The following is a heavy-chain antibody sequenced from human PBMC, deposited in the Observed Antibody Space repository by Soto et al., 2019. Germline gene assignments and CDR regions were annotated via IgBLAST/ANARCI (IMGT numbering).Heavy chain of an antibody. CDR1: GLALTSDW. CDR3: ATARRQTNYGWSKTFEF. CDR2: IKSNLDGGTT. D-gene: IGHD2-8*02. J-gene: IGHJ4*02. V-gene: IGHV3-15*07. Sequence: QLVESGGGLVEPGGSLRLSCTASGLALTSDWLSWVRQVPGKGLEWLGLIKSNLDGGTTDYDAPLKGRIRISRDDSRNTVYLQMDRLKSEDTAFYYCATARRQTNYGWSKTFEFWGQGTLVTVSS.